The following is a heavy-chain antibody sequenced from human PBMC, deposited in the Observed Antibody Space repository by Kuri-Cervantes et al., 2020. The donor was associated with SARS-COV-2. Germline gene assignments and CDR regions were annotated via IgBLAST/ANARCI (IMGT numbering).Heavy chain of an antibody. V-gene: IGHV4-39*07. Sequence: SETLSLTCTVSGGSISSSSYYWGWIRQPPGKGLEWNGSIYHSGSTNYNPSLKSRVTISVDTSKNQFSLKLSSVTAADTAVYYCARTSYGSALYWGQGTLVTVSS. CDR2: IYHSGST. CDR1: GGSISSSSYY. D-gene: IGHD3-10*01. J-gene: IGHJ4*02. CDR3: ARTSYGSALY.